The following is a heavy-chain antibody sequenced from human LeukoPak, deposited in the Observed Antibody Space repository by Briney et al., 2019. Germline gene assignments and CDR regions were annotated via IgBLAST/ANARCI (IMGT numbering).Heavy chain of an antibody. J-gene: IGHJ5*02. Sequence: ASVKVSCKASGYTFTSYYMHWVRQAPGQGLKWMGIINPSGGSTSYAQKFQGRVTMTRDTSTSTVYMELSSLRSEDTAVYYCARDPSGITGSNWFDPWGQGTLVTVSS. CDR2: INPSGGST. CDR3: ARDPSGITGSNWFDP. D-gene: IGHD1-20*01. CDR1: GYTFTSYY. V-gene: IGHV1-46*01.